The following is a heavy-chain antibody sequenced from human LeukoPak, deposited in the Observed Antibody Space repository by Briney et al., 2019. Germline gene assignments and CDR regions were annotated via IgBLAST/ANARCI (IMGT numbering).Heavy chain of an antibody. Sequence: GGSLRLSCAATGFTVSSNYMSWVRQAPGQGLEWVSVIYSGGSTYYADSVKGRFTISRDNSKNSLYLQMNSLRAEDTAVYYCARDRGYCTNGVCFPDYWGQGTLVTVSS. V-gene: IGHV3-66*01. D-gene: IGHD2-8*01. CDR2: IYSGGST. J-gene: IGHJ4*02. CDR3: ARDRGYCTNGVCFPDY. CDR1: GFTVSSNY.